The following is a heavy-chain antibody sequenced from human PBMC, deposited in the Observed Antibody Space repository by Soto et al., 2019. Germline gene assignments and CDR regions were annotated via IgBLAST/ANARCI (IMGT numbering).Heavy chain of an antibody. Sequence: PSETLSLTCAVYGGSFSCYYWSWIRQPPGKGLEWIGEINHSGSTNYNPSLKSRVTISVDTSKNQFSLKLSSVTAADTAVYYCARGTHRRSGSSYYYYGMDVWGQGTTVTVSS. CDR3: ARGTHRRSGSSYYYYGMDV. V-gene: IGHV4-34*01. CDR2: INHSGST. CDR1: GGSFSCYY. D-gene: IGHD3-22*01. J-gene: IGHJ6*02.